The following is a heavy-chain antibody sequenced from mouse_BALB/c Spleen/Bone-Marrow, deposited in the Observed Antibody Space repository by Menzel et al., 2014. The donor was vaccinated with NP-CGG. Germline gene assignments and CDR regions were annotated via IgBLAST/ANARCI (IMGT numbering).Heavy chain of an antibody. J-gene: IGHJ4*01. V-gene: IGHV1S126*01. CDR2: IYPSDSYT. CDR1: GYTFTSYW. D-gene: IGHD2-10*02. Sequence: QVQLKESGAELVRPGASVKVSCKASGYTFTSYWINWVKPRPGQGLEWIGNIYPSDSYTNYNQNFKDKATLTVDKSSSTAYMQLSSPTSEDSAVYYCTRQYGNYYAMDYWGQGTSVTVSS. CDR3: TRQYGNYYAMDY.